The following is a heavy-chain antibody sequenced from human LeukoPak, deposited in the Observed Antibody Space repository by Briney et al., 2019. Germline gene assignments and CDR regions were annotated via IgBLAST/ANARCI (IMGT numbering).Heavy chain of an antibody. CDR2: ISAYSGNT. J-gene: IGHJ6*03. V-gene: IGHV1-18*01. CDR3: ARERGDYGDYGPKGDYYMDV. Sequence: ASVKVSCKASGYTFTNYGISWVRQAPGQGLEWMGWISAYSGNTNYAQNLQGRVTMTTDASTSTAYMELRSLRSDDTAVYYCARERGDYGDYGPKGDYYMDVWGKGTTVTVSS. D-gene: IGHD4-17*01. CDR1: GYTFTNYG.